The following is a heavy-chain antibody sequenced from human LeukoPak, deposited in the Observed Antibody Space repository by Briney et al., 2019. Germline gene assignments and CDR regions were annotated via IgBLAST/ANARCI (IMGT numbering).Heavy chain of an antibody. CDR2: IYYSGST. J-gene: IGHJ6*04. Sequence: PSETLSLTCTVSGGSISSYYWSWIRQPPGKGLEWIGYIYYSGSTNYNPSLKSRVTISVDTSKNQFSLKLSSVTAADTAVYYCAREQFGVVDVWGKGTTVTISS. V-gene: IGHV4-59*01. CDR1: GGSISSYY. D-gene: IGHD3-10*01. CDR3: AREQFGVVDV.